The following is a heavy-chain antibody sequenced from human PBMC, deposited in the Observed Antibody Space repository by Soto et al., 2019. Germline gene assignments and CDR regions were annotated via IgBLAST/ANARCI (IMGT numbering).Heavy chain of an antibody. Sequence: PGGSLRLSCAASGFTFSSYSMNWVRQAPGKGLEWVSSISSSSSYIYYADSVKGRFTISRDNAKNSLYLQMNSLRAEDTAVYYCASANGPARGDAFDIWGQGTMVTVSS. CDR3: ASANGPARGDAFDI. V-gene: IGHV3-21*01. CDR1: GFTFSSYS. D-gene: IGHD2-8*01. CDR2: ISSSSSYI. J-gene: IGHJ3*02.